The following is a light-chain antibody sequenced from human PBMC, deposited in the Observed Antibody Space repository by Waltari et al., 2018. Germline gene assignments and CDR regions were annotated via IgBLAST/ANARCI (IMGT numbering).Light chain of an antibody. CDR2: GNS. CDR3: QAYDSSLRGPVI. V-gene: IGLV1-40*01. CDR1: SSNIGAGYH. Sequence: QSVLTQPPSVSGAPGQRVTISCTGSSSNIGAGYHVHWYQQLPGTAPKLLSHGNSNRPSGVPERFSGSKAGASASLAITGLQAEDEADYYCQAYDSSLRGPVIFGGGTKLTVL. J-gene: IGLJ2*01.